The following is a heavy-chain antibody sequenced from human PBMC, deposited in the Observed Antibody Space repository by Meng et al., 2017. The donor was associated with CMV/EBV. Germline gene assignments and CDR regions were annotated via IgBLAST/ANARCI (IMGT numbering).Heavy chain of an antibody. CDR1: GFTFSSYA. J-gene: IGHJ3*02. V-gene: IGHV3-20*04. Sequence: GESLKISCAASGFTFSSYAMSWVRQAPGKGLEWVSGINWNGGSTGYADFVKGRFTISRDNAKNSLYLQMNSLRAEDTALYYCARGGRYSSTDAFDIWGQGTMVTVSS. CDR3: ARGGRYSSTDAFDI. D-gene: IGHD6-13*01. CDR2: INWNGGST.